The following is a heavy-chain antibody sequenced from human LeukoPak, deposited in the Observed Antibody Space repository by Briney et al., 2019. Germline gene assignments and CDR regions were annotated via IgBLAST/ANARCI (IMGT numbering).Heavy chain of an antibody. CDR1: GFTFSKYA. J-gene: IGHJ6*04. Sequence: GGSLRLSCIVSGFTFSKYAMHWVRQSPGKGQEWVAVISSDGSDKFDADFVKGRFTISRDNSKNTLYLQMNSLRAEDTAVYYCAELGITMIGGVWGKGTTVTISS. CDR2: ISSDGSDK. V-gene: IGHV3-30*04. D-gene: IGHD3-10*02. CDR3: AELGITMIGGV.